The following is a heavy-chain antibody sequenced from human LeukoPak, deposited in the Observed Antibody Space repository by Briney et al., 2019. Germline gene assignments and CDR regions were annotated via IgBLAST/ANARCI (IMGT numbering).Heavy chain of an antibody. V-gene: IGHV3-13*01. CDR1: GFIFSSYD. Sequence: GGSLRLSCAASGFIFSSYDMHWVRQATGKGLEWVSAIGTAGDTYYPGSVKGRFTISRENAKNSLYLQMNSLRAEDTAVYYCAKVEFPYSSGWYGSYYFDYWGQGTLVTVSS. CDR3: AKVEFPYSSGWYGSYYFDY. CDR2: IGTAGDT. J-gene: IGHJ4*02. D-gene: IGHD6-19*01.